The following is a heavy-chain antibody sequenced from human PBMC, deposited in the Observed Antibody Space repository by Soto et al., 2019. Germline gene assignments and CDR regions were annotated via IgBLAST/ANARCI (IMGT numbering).Heavy chain of an antibody. V-gene: IGHV1-69*02. J-gene: IGHJ4*02. Sequence: QVQLVQSGAEVKKPGSSVRVSCKASGDTFSFYSINWVRQAPGLGLEWMGRINPILSMSNYAQRFQGRVTVTEEKSTSTAYMELSSLTSEDTAMYYCASSYGSGYRAFDYWGQGALVTVSS. CDR2: INPILSMS. D-gene: IGHD3-10*01. CDR1: GDTFSFYS. CDR3: ASSYGSGYRAFDY.